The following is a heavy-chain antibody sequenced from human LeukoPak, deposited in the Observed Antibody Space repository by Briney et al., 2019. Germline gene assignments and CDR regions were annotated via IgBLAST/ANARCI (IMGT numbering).Heavy chain of an antibody. D-gene: IGHD1-26*01. CDR3: ARGKGLWELLGY. V-gene: IGHV3-74*01. J-gene: IGHJ4*02. CDR1: GFTFSSYW. CDR2: INSDGSST. Sequence: GGSLRLSCAASGFTFSSYWMHWVRQAPGKGLVWVSRINSDGSSTSYADSVKGRFTISRDNAKNTLYLQMNSLRAEDTAVYYCARGKGLWELLGYWGQGTLVTVSS.